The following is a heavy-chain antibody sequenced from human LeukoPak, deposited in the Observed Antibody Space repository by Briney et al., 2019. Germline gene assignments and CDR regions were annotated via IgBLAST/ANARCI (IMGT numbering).Heavy chain of an antibody. Sequence: PGGSLRLSCAASGLTFTNSWMAWVRQAPGKGLEWVANIKQDGSTKHYADSLKGRFTISRDNPKNSLYLQMNNLRADDTAVYYCTRDTDGSLDYWGQGILVTVAS. CDR2: IKQDGSTK. V-gene: IGHV3-7*01. J-gene: IGHJ4*02. D-gene: IGHD1-26*01. CDR3: TRDTDGSLDY. CDR1: GLTFTNSW.